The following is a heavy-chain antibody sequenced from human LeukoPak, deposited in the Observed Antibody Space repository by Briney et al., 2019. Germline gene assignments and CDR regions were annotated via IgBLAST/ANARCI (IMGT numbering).Heavy chain of an antibody. CDR2: NSSSTI. CDR1: GFTFSSYS. Sequence: GGSQRLSCAASGFTFSSYSMNWVRQAPGKGLEWVSYNSSSTIYYADSVKGRFTISRDNAKNSPYLQMNSLRAEDTAVYYCARGTNYYGMDVWGQGTTVTVSS. J-gene: IGHJ6*02. CDR3: ARGTNYYGMDV. V-gene: IGHV3-48*04.